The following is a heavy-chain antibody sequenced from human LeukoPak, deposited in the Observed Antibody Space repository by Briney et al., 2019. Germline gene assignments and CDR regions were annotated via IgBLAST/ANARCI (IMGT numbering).Heavy chain of an antibody. V-gene: IGHV1-2*06. J-gene: IGHJ4*02. CDR2: INPNSGGT. Sequence: ASVKVSYKASGYTFTGYYMHWVRQAPGQGLEWMGRINPNSGGTNYAQKFQGRVTMTRDTSISTAYMELSRLRSDDTAVYYCARFKVVAATRAGFDYWGQGTLVTVSS. D-gene: IGHD2-15*01. CDR1: GYTFTGYY. CDR3: ARFKVVAATRAGFDY.